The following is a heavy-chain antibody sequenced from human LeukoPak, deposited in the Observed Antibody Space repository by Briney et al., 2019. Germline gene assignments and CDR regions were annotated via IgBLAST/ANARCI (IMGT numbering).Heavy chain of an antibody. J-gene: IGHJ4*02. V-gene: IGHV3-74*01. D-gene: IGHD4-23*01. Sequence: GGSLRLSCAASGFTFSSFWMHWVRQAPGKGLVWVSRIKSDGSSTSYADSVKGRFTISRDNAKNTLYLQMNSLRAEDTAVYYCARDLDYGGYSNFEHWGQGTLVTVSS. CDR3: ARDLDYGGYSNFEH. CDR2: IKSDGSST. CDR1: GFTFSSFW.